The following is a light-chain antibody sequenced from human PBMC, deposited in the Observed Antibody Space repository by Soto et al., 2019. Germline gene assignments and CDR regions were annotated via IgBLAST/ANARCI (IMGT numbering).Light chain of an antibody. CDR2: AAS. CDR3: QPSFPTASIT. Sequence: DIQMTQSPSSLSASVGDRVTITCRASQSISRNLNWYQHKPGKAPKLLIYAASSLQNGVPSRFRGGGSGTEFTLSINSLQPEDFGTYYWQPSFPTASITFGQGTRLEIK. CDR1: QSISRN. J-gene: IGKJ5*01. V-gene: IGKV1-39*01.